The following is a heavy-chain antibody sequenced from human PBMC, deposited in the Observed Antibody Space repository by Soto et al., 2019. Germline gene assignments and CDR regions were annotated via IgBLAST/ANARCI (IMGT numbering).Heavy chain of an antibody. D-gene: IGHD5-18*01. V-gene: IGHV3-30-3*01. CDR1: GFTFSSYA. J-gene: IGHJ6*02. CDR2: ISYDGSNK. Sequence: QVQLVESGGGVVQPGRSLRLSCAASGFTFSSYAMHWVRQAPGKGLEWVAVISYDGSNKYYADSVKGRFTISRVNSKNTLYLQMNSLRAEDTAVYYCARDSKGIQLWLHYYYGMDVWGQGTTVTVSS. CDR3: ARDSKGIQLWLHYYYGMDV.